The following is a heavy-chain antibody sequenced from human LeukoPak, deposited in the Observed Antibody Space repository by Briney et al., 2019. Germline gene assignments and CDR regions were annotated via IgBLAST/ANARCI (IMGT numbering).Heavy chain of an antibody. CDR2: INPKSGGT. CDR3: ARDIGVTATYYYYYYMDV. J-gene: IGHJ6*03. V-gene: IGHV1-2*02. Sequence: ASVKVSCKASGYTFTGYYMHWVRQAPGQGLEWMGWINPKSGGTNYAQKFQGRVTMTRDTSISAAYMELSRLRSDDTAVYYCARDIGVTATYYYYYYMDVWGKGTTVTVSS. CDR1: GYTFTGYY. D-gene: IGHD2-21*02.